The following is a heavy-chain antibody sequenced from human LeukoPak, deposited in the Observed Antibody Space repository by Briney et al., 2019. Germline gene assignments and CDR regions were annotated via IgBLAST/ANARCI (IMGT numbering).Heavy chain of an antibody. CDR1: GFSFSSYW. CDR2: IKQDGSEK. CDR3: AREGRTSFDC. Sequence: GGSLRLSCVASGFSFSSYWMSWVRQAPGKGLEWVANIKQDGSEKYYVDSVKGRVTISRDNAKSSLYLQMNSLRAEDTAVYYCAREGRTSFDCWGQGTLATVSS. D-gene: IGHD1-1*01. J-gene: IGHJ4*02. V-gene: IGHV3-7*01.